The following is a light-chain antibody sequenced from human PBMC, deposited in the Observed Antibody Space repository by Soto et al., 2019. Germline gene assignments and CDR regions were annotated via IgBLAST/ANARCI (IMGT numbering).Light chain of an antibody. CDR3: QQYNKWPPWT. Sequence: ILMTQSPATLSVSPGERATLSCRASQSVSNNLAWYQQKPGQAPRLLIYDASNRATGIPSRFSGSGSWTEFTLTISGLQSEDFAVYSCQQYNKWPPWTFGQGTKVEIK. CDR2: DAS. CDR1: QSVSNN. J-gene: IGKJ1*01. V-gene: IGKV3-15*01.